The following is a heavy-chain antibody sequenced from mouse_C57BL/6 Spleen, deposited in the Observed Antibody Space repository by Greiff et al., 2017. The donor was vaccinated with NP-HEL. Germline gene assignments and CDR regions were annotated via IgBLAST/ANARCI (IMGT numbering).Heavy chain of an antibody. Sequence: EVHLVESGGGLVQPGGSLKLSCAASGFTFSDYYMYWVRQTPEKRLEWVAYISNGGGSTYYPDTVKGRFTISRDNAKNTLYLQMSRLKSEDTAMYYCARHQGGSSPHAMDYWGQGTSVTVSS. J-gene: IGHJ4*01. V-gene: IGHV5-12*01. CDR2: ISNGGGST. CDR1: GFTFSDYY. CDR3: ARHQGGSSPHAMDY. D-gene: IGHD1-1*01.